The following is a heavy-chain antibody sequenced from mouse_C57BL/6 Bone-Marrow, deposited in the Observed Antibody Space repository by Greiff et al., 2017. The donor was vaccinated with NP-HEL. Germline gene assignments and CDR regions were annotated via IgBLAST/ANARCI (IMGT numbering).Heavy chain of an antibody. CDR3: ARSAYYSNYLFAY. CDR1: GYSFTDYN. J-gene: IGHJ3*01. D-gene: IGHD2-5*01. Sequence: VQLQQSGPELVKPGASVKISCKASGYSFTDYNMNWVKQSNGKGLEWIGVINPNYGTTSYNQKFKGKATLTVDQSSSTAYMQLNSLTSEASAVYSCARSAYYSNYLFAYWGKGTLVTVSA. CDR2: INPNYGTT. V-gene: IGHV1-39*01.